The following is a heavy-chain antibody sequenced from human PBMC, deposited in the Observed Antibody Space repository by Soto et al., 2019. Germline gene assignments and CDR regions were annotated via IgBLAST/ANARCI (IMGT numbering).Heavy chain of an antibody. CDR3: TRLGGFYQALDS. D-gene: IGHD3-22*01. CDR1: CGSLSGYY. Sequence: PSETLSLTCTVSCGSLSGYYWTWTRQPPGKGLEWIGYIYYAGTTTYNPSLKNRVTISLDTPKNHFSLKMDSVTAADTAVYYCTRLGGFYQALDSWGQGVLVPVSS. J-gene: IGHJ4*02. CDR2: IYYAGTT. V-gene: IGHV4-59*08.